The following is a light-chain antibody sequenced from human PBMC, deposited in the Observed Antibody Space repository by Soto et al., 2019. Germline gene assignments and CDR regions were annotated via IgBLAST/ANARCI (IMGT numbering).Light chain of an antibody. CDR1: SSNIGTGYD. V-gene: IGLV1-40*01. CDR2: GNS. CDR3: QSYDSNLSVV. Sequence: QSVLTQPPSVSGAPGQRVTISCTGSSSNIGTGYDVHWSQQLPGTAPKLLIYGNSNRPSGVPDRFSCSKSGTSASLAITGLQAEDEADYYCQSYDSNLSVVFGGGTKLTVL. J-gene: IGLJ2*01.